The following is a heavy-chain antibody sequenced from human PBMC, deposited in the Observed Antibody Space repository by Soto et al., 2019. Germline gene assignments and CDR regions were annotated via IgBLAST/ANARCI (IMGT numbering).Heavy chain of an antibody. CDR2: IYYSGRT. J-gene: IGHJ4*02. D-gene: IGHD2-8*02. CDR3: GGGLLVSLFDN. V-gene: IGHV4-31*03. Sequence: QVQLQESGPGLVTTSQTLSLTCTVSGGSISTGGYYWTWIRQPPGKGLEWIGYIYYSGRTYYNPSLTSGVAMSVETSKLQFSLELSSVTAAVTAVYYCGGGLLVSLFDNCGQGTLVTVSS. CDR1: GGSISTGGYY.